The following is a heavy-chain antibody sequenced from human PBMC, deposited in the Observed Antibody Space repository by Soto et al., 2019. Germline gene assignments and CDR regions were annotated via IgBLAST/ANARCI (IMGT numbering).Heavy chain of an antibody. Sequence: QITLKESGPTLVKPTQTLTLTCTFSGFSLSTSGVGVGWIRQPPGKALEWLALIYWDDDKRYSPSLKSRLTITKDTSKNQVVLTMTTMDPVDTATYYCAHRAYNEYAVYFDLWGRGTLVTVSS. J-gene: IGHJ2*01. V-gene: IGHV2-5*02. D-gene: IGHD1-1*01. CDR1: GFSLSTSGVG. CDR3: AHRAYNEYAVYFDL. CDR2: IYWDDDK.